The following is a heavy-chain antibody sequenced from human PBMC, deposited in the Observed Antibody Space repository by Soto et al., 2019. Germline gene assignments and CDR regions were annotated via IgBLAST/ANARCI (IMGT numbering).Heavy chain of an antibody. V-gene: IGHV1-3*01. J-gene: IGHJ6*02. Sequence: ASVKVSCKTSGSSFTKYGLHWVRQAPEQRLEWKGWINPGNGGTKYSQKFQGRVTITRDTSATTADMELSSLRSEDSAVFYCARTDCSSTSCYNYYYSGMDVWGQGTTVTVSS. D-gene: IGHD2-2*01. CDR2: INPGNGGT. CDR1: GSSFTKYG. CDR3: ARTDCSSTSCYNYYYSGMDV.